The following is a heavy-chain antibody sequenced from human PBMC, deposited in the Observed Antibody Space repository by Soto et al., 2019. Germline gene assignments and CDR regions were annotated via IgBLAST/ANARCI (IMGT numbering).Heavy chain of an antibody. V-gene: IGHV4-39*01. D-gene: IGHD2-2*03. CDR3: ARLNGYCISTNCHGYYGMDV. CDR1: GGSISSYY. CDR2: FFIGGNT. Sequence: PSETLSLTCTVSGGSISSYYWGWMRQPPGKGLEWIGSFFIGGNTYYNPSLKSRVTISVDTSKNQFSLKLSSVTAADTAVYYCARLNGYCISTNCHGYYGMDVWGQGTTVTVSS. J-gene: IGHJ6*02.